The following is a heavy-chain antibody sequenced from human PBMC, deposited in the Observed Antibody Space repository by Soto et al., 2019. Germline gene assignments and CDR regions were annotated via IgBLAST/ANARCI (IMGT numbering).Heavy chain of an antibody. D-gene: IGHD6-19*01. CDR1: GLTFSSYG. V-gene: IGHV3-33*01. CDR3: ARDEGQYSYSSGWYSAAGDY. Sequence: GGSLRLSCAASGLTFSSYGMHWVRQAPGKGLEWVAVIWYDGSNKYYADSVKGRFTISRDNSKNTLYLQMNSLRAEDTAVYYCARDEGQYSYSSGWYSAAGDYWGQGTLVTVSS. CDR2: IWYDGSNK. J-gene: IGHJ4*02.